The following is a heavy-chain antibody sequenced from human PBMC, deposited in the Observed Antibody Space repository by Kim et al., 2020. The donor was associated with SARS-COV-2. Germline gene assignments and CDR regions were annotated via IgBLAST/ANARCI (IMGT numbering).Heavy chain of an antibody. CDR3: ARVDSYGYLGY. CDR2: IGTAGDT. V-gene: IGHV3-13*04. J-gene: IGHJ4*02. CDR1: GFTFSSYD. D-gene: IGHD5-18*01. Sequence: GGSLRLSCAASGFTFSSYDMHWVRQATGKGLEWVSAIGTAGDTYYPGSVKGRFTISRENAKNSLYLQMNSLRAGDTAVYYCARVDSYGYLGYWGQGTLVTVSS.